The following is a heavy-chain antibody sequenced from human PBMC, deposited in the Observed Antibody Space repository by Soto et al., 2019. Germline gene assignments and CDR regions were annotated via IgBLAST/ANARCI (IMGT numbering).Heavy chain of an antibody. CDR1: GGSISSSSYY. CDR3: ARHVGQYCSSTSCYPDYYYYMDV. J-gene: IGHJ6*03. Sequence: SETLSLTCTVSGGSISSSSYYWGWIRQPPGKGLEWIGSIYYSGSTYYNPSLKSRVTISVDTSKNQFSLKLSSVTAADTAVYYCARHVGQYCSSTSCYPDYYYYMDVWGKGTTVTVSS. CDR2: IYYSGST. V-gene: IGHV4-39*01. D-gene: IGHD2-2*01.